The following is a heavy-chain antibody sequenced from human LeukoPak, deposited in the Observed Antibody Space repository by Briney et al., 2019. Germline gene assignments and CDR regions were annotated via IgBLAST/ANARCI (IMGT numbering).Heavy chain of an antibody. V-gene: IGHV4-4*07. CDR3: ARSYLGEGAIRYYFDY. Sequence: SETLSLTCTVSGGSISSYYWSWIRQPAGKGLEWIGRIYTSGSTNYNPSLKSRVTISVDTSKNQFSLKLSSVTAADTAVYYCARSYLGEGAIRYYFDYWGQGTLVTVSS. J-gene: IGHJ4*02. D-gene: IGHD1-26*01. CDR1: GGSISSYY. CDR2: IYTSGST.